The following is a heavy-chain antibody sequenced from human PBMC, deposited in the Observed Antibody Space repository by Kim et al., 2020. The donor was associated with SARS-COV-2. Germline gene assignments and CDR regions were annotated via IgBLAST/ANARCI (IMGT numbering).Heavy chain of an antibody. CDR2: IYYSGST. CDR1: GGSISSSSYY. CDR3: ARRGITMVRGVIMGGFDY. V-gene: IGHV4-39*01. J-gene: IGHJ4*02. Sequence: SETLSLTCTVSGGSISSSSYYWGWIRQPPGKGLEWIGSIYYSGSTYYNPSLKSRVTISVDTSKNQFSLKLSSVTAADTAVYYCARRGITMVRGVIMGGFDYWGQGTLVTVSS. D-gene: IGHD3-10*01.